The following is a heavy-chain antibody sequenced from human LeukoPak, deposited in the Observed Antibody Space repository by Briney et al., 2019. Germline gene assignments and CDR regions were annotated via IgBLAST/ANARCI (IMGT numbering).Heavy chain of an antibody. CDR3: ARGMVRGGFGLVH. J-gene: IGHJ4*02. CDR2: ISSDGSAT. Sequence: GGSLRLSCAASGFSFSGSWMHWVRQVPGKGLVWVSRISSDGSATIYADSVRGRFTISRDNAKNSLYLQMNSLRAEDTAVYYCARGMVRGGFGLVHWGQGTLVTVSS. CDR1: GFSFSGSW. D-gene: IGHD3-10*01. V-gene: IGHV3-74*01.